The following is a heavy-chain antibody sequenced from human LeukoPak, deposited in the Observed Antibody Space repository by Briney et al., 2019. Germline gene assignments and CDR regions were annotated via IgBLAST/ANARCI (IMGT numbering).Heavy chain of an antibody. Sequence: GGSLRLSCAASGFTFSSYSMNWVRQAPGKGLEWVSSISTSSSYIYYADSVKGRFTISRDNSKNTLYLQMNSLRAEDTAVYYCAKGAHNVVTAIPNFDYWGQGTLVTVSS. V-gene: IGHV3-21*01. CDR3: AKGAHNVVTAIPNFDY. CDR1: GFTFSSYS. CDR2: ISTSSSYI. J-gene: IGHJ4*02. D-gene: IGHD2-21*02.